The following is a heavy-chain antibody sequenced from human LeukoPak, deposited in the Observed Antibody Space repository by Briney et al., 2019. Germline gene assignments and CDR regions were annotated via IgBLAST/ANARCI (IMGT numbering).Heavy chain of an antibody. J-gene: IGHJ4*02. CDR3: AREAAGYYYDSSGYYEGFYFDY. CDR1: GGSISSSNW. Sequence: SETLSLTCAVSGGSISSSNWWSWVRQPPGKGLEWIGEIYHSGSTNYNPSLKSRVTISVDKSKNQFSLKLSSVTAADTAVYYCAREAAGYYYDSSGYYEGFYFDYWGQGTLVTVSS. V-gene: IGHV4-4*02. CDR2: IYHSGST. D-gene: IGHD3-22*01.